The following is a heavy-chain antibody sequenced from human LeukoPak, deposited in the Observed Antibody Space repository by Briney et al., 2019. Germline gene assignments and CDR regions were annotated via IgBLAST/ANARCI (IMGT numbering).Heavy chain of an antibody. J-gene: IGHJ4*02. CDR3: ARDQNIAGRPDY. CDR1: GYTFPDYG. D-gene: IGHD6-6*01. V-gene: IGHV1-18*01. Sequence: ASVKVSCKASGYTFPDYGISWVRQAPGPGLEWVGWISGYNGHTNYAQKFQGRVTMTTDTSTSTVYMELRTLRSDDTAVYYCARDQNIAGRPDYWGQGTLVTVSS. CDR2: ISGYNGHT.